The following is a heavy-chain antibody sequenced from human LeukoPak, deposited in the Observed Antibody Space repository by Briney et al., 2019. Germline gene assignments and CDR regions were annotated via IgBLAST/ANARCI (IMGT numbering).Heavy chain of an antibody. D-gene: IGHD3-10*01. J-gene: IGHJ4*02. V-gene: IGHV3-30-3*01. CDR2: ISYDGSNK. CDR3: AYMRGLYYGIDY. CDR1: GFTFSSYA. Sequence: GRSLRLSCAASGFTFSSYAMHWVRQAPGKGLEWVAVISYDGSNKYYADPVKGRFTISRDNSKNTLYLQMNSLRAEDTAVYYCAYMRGLYYGIDYWGQGTLVTVSS.